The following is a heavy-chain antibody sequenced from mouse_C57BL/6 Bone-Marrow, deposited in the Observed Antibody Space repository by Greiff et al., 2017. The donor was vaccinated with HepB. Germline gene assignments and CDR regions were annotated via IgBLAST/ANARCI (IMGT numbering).Heavy chain of an antibody. CDR2: IWSGGST. D-gene: IGHD1-1*01. V-gene: IGHV2-2*01. J-gene: IGHJ3*01. Sequence: QVQLKESGPGLVQPSQSLSITCTVSGFSLTSYGVHWVRQSPGKGLEWLGVIWSGGSTDYNAAFISRLSISKDNSKSQVFFKMNSLQADDTAIYYCASPYGSSGGFAYWGQGTLVTVSA. CDR3: ASPYGSSGGFAY. CDR1: GFSLTSYG.